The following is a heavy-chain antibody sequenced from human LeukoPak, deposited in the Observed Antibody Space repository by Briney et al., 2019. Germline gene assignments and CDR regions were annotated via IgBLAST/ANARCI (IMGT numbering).Heavy chain of an antibody. CDR3: ARGRITMVRGRGAWFDP. D-gene: IGHD3-10*01. CDR1: GFTFSSYS. J-gene: IGHJ5*02. CDR2: ISISSSYI. Sequence: GGSLRLSCAASGFTFSSYSMNWVRQAPGKGLEWVSSISISSSYIYYADSVKGRFTISRDNAKNSLYLQMNSLRAEDTAVYYCARGRITMVRGRGAWFDPWGQGTLVTVSS. V-gene: IGHV3-21*01.